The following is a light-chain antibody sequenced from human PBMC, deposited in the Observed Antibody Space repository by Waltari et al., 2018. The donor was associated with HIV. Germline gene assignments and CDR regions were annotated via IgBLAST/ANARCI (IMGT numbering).Light chain of an antibody. CDR2: IVS. CDR1: QTISRY. J-gene: IGKJ1*01. Sequence: DIQMTQSPASLSASVGDRVSITCRSSQTISRYLNWYQQKPGEAPKLLIYIVSNLQTGVPSRFSGSGSGTEFTLTINYLQPEDFATYYCQQTYDNPRTFGQGTKVEIK. V-gene: IGKV1-39*01. CDR3: QQTYDNPRT.